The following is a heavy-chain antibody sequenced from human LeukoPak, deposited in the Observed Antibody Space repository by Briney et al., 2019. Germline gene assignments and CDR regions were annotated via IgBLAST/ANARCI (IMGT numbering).Heavy chain of an antibody. CDR1: GYSFTSYR. V-gene: IGHV5-51*01. CDR2: IYPGDSDT. J-gene: IGHJ4*02. Sequence: GESLKISCKGPGYSFTSYRIGWVRQMPGKGLEWMGIIYPGDSDTRYSPSFQGQVTISADKSISTAYLQWSSLKASDSAMYYCARLAGYCSGDSCFATYYFDYWGQGTLVTVSS. CDR3: ARLAGYCSGDSCFATYYFDY. D-gene: IGHD2-15*01.